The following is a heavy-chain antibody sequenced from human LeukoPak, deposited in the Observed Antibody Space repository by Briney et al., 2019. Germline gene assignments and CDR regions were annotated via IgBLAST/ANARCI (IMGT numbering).Heavy chain of an antibody. J-gene: IGHJ4*02. V-gene: IGHV3-49*04. CDR3: TRASDYFDY. D-gene: IGHD1-26*01. CDR2: IRSKAYGGTT. CDR1: GFTFGDYA. Sequence: GGSLRLSCTASGFTFGDYAMSWVRQAPGKGLEWVGFIRSKAYGGTTEYAASVKGRFTISRDDSKSIAYLQMNSLKTEDTAVYYCTRASDYFDYWGQGTLVTVSS.